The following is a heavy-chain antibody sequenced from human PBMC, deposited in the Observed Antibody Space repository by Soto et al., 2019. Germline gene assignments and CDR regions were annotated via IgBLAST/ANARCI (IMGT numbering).Heavy chain of an antibody. Sequence: ETLSLTCTVSGASISSSSYYWGWIRQPPGKGLEWIGSFSYSGSTYYNPSLKSRLTISVDTSKSQFSLRLSSVTAADTAVYYCARHGFSSGWQTFDYWGRGTLVTVSS. CDR1: GASISSSSYY. D-gene: IGHD6-19*01. J-gene: IGHJ4*01. CDR2: FSYSGST. V-gene: IGHV4-39*01. CDR3: ARHGFSSGWQTFDY.